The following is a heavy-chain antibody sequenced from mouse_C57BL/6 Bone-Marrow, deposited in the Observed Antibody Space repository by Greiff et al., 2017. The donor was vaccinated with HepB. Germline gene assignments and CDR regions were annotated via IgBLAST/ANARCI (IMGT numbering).Heavy chain of an antibody. V-gene: IGHV1-54*01. CDR3: ARWYYGTFDY. J-gene: IGHJ2*01. Sequence: QVQLQQSGAELVRPGTSVKVSCKASGYAFTNYLIEWVKQRPEQGLEWIGVINPGSGGTNYNEKFKGKATLTADKSSSTAYMQLSSLTSEDSAVYFCARWYYGTFDYWGQGTTLTVSS. CDR2: INPGSGGT. CDR1: GYAFTNYL. D-gene: IGHD1-1*01.